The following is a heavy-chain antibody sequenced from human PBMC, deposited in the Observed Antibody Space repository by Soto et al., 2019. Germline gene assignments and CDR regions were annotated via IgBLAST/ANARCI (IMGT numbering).Heavy chain of an antibody. CDR2: IYYSGST. CDR3: ARDGYCSGGTCYPTKFDY. CDR1: GGSISSYY. J-gene: IGHJ4*02. D-gene: IGHD2-15*01. Sequence: PSETLSLTCTVSGGSISSYYWSWIRQPPGKGLEWIGYIYYSGSTNYNPSLKSRVTISVDTSKNQFSLKLSSVTAADTAVYYCARDGYCSGGTCYPTKFDYWGQGTLVTVSS. V-gene: IGHV4-59*12.